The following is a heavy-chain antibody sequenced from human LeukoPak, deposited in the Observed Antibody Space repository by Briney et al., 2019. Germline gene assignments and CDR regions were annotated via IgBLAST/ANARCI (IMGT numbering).Heavy chain of an antibody. D-gene: IGHD4-23*01. Sequence: PSETLSLTCTVSGGSISSYYWSWIRQPAGKGLEWIGRIYTSGSTNYNPSLKGRGTMSVDTTKNQFSLKLSSVTAADTAVYYCARDGSRYYGGNSGGWFDPWGQGTLVTVSS. CDR3: ARDGSRYYGGNSGGWFDP. CDR2: IYTSGST. J-gene: IGHJ5*02. CDR1: GGSISSYY. V-gene: IGHV4-4*07.